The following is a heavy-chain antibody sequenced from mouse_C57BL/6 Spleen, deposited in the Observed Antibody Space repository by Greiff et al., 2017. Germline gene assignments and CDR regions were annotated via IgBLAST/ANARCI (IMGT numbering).Heavy chain of an antibody. CDR1: GFTFSDYY. D-gene: IGHD4-1*01. J-gene: IGHJ2*01. Sequence: EVHLVESEGGLVQPGSSMKLSCTASGFTFSDYYMAWVRQVPEKGLEWVANINYDGSSTYYLDYLKCRFIISRDNAKNILYLQMSRLKSEDTATYYCAREGTGSYFDYWGQGTTLTVSS. V-gene: IGHV5-16*01. CDR3: AREGTGSYFDY. CDR2: INYDGSST.